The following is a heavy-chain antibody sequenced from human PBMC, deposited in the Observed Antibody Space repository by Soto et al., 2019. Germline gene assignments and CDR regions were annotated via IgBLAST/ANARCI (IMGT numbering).Heavy chain of an antibody. Sequence: EVQLVESGGGLVQPGRSLRLSCAASGFTFDDYAMHWVRQATGKGLEWVSGISWNSGSIGYADSVKGRFTISRDNAKNSLYLQMNSLRAEDTALYYCARGFGELLYYYYGMDVWGQGTTVTVSS. CDR3: ARGFGELLYYYYGMDV. J-gene: IGHJ6*02. CDR1: GFTFDDYA. D-gene: IGHD3-10*01. V-gene: IGHV3-9*01. CDR2: ISWNSGSI.